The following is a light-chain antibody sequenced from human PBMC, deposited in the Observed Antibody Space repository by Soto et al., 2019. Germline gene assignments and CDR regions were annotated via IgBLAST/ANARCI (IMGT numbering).Light chain of an antibody. J-gene: IGKJ4*01. CDR3: QQYNSYPS. CDR2: KAS. CDR1: QSISSW. V-gene: IGKV1-5*03. Sequence: DIQMTQSPSTLSASVGDRVTITCRASQSISSWLAWYQQKPGKAPKLLIYKASSLESGVPSRFSGSGSGTAFNLTISSLQPDDFATYYCQQYNSYPSFGGGTKVEIK.